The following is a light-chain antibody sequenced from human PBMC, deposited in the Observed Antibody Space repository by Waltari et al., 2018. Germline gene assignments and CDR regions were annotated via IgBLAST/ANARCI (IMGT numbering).Light chain of an antibody. Sequence: QPVLTQPPSASGTPGQRVTISCSGSSSNIGSSFVFWYQHLPGTAPKLLIYRNDQRPSGVPDRFSGSRSGTAASLAISGLRSEDEADYYCAAWDDSLTVRFGGGTKLTVL. J-gene: IGLJ3*02. CDR3: AAWDDSLTVR. V-gene: IGLV1-47*01. CDR2: RND. CDR1: SSNIGSSF.